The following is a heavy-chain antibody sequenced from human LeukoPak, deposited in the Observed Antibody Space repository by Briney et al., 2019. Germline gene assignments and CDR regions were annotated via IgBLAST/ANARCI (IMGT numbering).Heavy chain of an antibody. Sequence: ASVKVSCKASGYTFTGYYMHWVRQAPGQGLEWMGWINPNSGGTNFAQRFQGRVTMTRDTSISTAYMEPSRLRSDDTAMYYCAESPLETTAPRFVLGYWGQGTLVTVSS. CDR3: AESPLETTAPRFVLGY. D-gene: IGHD1-1*01. CDR2: INPNSGGT. J-gene: IGHJ4*02. CDR1: GYTFTGYY. V-gene: IGHV1-2*02.